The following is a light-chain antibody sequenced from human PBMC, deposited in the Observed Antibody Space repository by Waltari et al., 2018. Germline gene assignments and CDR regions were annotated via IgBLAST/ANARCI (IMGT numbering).Light chain of an antibody. CDR2: KDS. CDR3: QSADSSGSYVG. V-gene: IGLV3-25*03. Sequence: SYELTQPPSVSVSPGQTARITCSGDSLQKQYAYWYQQKPGQAPVLVIYKDSERPSGIPERFSGSSSGTTVTLTISGVQAEDESDYYCQSADSSGSYVGFGGGTKLTVL. CDR1: SLQKQY. J-gene: IGLJ2*01.